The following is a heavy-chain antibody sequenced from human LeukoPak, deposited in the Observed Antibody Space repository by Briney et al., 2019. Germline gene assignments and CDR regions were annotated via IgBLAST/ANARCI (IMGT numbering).Heavy chain of an antibody. CDR1: GFSFSSTW. CDR2: IKEDATVK. Sequence: GGSLRLSCAGSGFSFSSTWMSWVRQAPGKELEWVASIKEDATVKDYVGSVKGRFTVSRDNTKNSLYLQMNSLRAEDTAVYYCARDRGREVLWLLGEGYGMDVWGQGTTVTVSS. D-gene: IGHD5-18*01. CDR3: ARDRGREVLWLLGEGYGMDV. J-gene: IGHJ6*02. V-gene: IGHV3-7*01.